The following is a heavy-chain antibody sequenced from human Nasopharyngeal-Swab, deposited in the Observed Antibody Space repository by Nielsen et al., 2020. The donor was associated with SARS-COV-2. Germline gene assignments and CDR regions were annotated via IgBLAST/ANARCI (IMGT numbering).Heavy chain of an antibody. CDR1: GGSFSDNY. Sequence: SETLSLTCAVYGGSFSDNYWNWVRQSPGKGLEWIGEISHRGATNYKSSLKSRVILTIDTSKNQFSLKLTSVTAADTAVYYCVRGYRSWSFPSSYYYYYMDVWGQGTTVTVSS. CDR2: ISHRGAT. J-gene: IGHJ6*03. CDR3: VRGYRSWSFPSSYYYYYMDV. D-gene: IGHD6-6*01. V-gene: IGHV4-34*01.